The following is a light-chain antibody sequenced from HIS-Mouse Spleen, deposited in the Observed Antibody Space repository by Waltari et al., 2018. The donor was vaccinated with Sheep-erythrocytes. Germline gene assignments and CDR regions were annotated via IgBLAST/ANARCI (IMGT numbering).Light chain of an antibody. V-gene: IGLV2-14*01. J-gene: IGLJ1*01. CDR2: EVS. Sequence: QSALTQPASVSGSPGQSITLSCTGTSSDVGGYNYAPCHQQHPGKAPKLMIYEVSNRPSGVSNRFSGSKSGNTASLTISGLQAEDEADYYCQVWDSSSDHPYVFGTGTKVTVL. CDR3: QVWDSSSDHPYV. CDR1: SSDVGGYNY.